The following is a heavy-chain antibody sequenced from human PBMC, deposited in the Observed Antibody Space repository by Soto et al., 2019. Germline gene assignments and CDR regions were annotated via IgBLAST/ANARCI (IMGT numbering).Heavy chain of an antibody. V-gene: IGHV4-30-4*01. CDR1: GGSISSGDYY. Sequence: QVQLQESGPGLVKPSQTLSLTCTVSGGSISSGDYYWSWIRQPPGKGLEWIGYIYYSGSTYYNPSLKSRVTISVDTSKTQFSLKLSSVTAADTAVYYCARVGYCSGGSCYRRSYYYGMDVWGQGTTVTVSS. J-gene: IGHJ6*02. CDR2: IYYSGST. D-gene: IGHD2-15*01. CDR3: ARVGYCSGGSCYRRSYYYGMDV.